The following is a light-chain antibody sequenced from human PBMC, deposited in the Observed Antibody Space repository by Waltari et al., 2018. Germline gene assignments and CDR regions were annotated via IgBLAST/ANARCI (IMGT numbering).Light chain of an antibody. V-gene: IGKV1-9*01. CDR2: AAS. Sequence: DIQLTQSPSFLSASVGDRVTITCRASQDISSYLAWYQQKPGNAPQFLIYAASTLQSGVPERFSGSGSGTEFTLTISSLQPEDFATYYCQQPYFYPRTFGQGTKVDIK. J-gene: IGKJ1*01. CDR1: QDISSY. CDR3: QQPYFYPRT.